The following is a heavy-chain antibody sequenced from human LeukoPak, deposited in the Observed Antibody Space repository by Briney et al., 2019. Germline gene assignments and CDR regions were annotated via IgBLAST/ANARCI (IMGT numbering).Heavy chain of an antibody. CDR1: GFTFSSYW. D-gene: IGHD6-13*01. V-gene: IGHV3-74*01. J-gene: IGHJ4*02. CDR3: ARDLTVVNSIAAPDY. Sequence: GGSLRVSCAASGFTFSSYWMHWVRQAPGKGLVWVSRINSDGSSTSYADSVKGRFTISRDNAKNTLYLQMNSLRAEDTAVYYCARDLTVVNSIAAPDYWGQGTLVTVSS. CDR2: INSDGSST.